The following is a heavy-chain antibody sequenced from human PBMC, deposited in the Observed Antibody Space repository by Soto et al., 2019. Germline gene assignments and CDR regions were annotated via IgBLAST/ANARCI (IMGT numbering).Heavy chain of an antibody. Sequence: GGSLRLSCAASGFTFSSYAMSWVRQAPGKGLEWVSGISGSGGSTYYADSVKGRFTISRDNSKNTLYLQMNSLRAEDKAVYYCAKDQNMITFGGVIVPFDYWGQGTLVTVSS. CDR2: ISGSGGST. V-gene: IGHV3-23*01. CDR1: GFTFSSYA. CDR3: AKDQNMITFGGVIVPFDY. J-gene: IGHJ4*02. D-gene: IGHD3-16*02.